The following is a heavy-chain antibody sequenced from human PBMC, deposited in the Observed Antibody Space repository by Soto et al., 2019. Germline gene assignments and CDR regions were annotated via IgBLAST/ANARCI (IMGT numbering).Heavy chain of an antibody. Sequence: QVQLQESGPELVKPSQTLSLTCSVSGGSITTNGHYWTWIRQHPGQGLEWIAYIYYTGNSYLNPSLKSRLTTSVATSKNQFSLGLRSVTAADTAVYYCAREQWGFDSWGQGTLVTVSS. CDR3: AREQWGFDS. CDR1: GGSITTNGHY. J-gene: IGHJ4*02. D-gene: IGHD6-19*01. CDR2: IYYTGNS. V-gene: IGHV4-31*03.